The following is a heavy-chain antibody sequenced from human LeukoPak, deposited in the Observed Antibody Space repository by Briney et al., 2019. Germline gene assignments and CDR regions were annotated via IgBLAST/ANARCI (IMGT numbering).Heavy chain of an antibody. CDR1: GGSISGTNW. V-gene: IGHV4/OR15-8*02. CDR2: ISLAGQT. D-gene: IGHD1-26*01. Sequence: SETLSLTCGVSGGSISGTNWWSWVRQPPGQGLEWIGEISLAGQTNYNPSLNGRVTMSLDKSSNQLSLHLTSVTAADTATYYCSRESGPFCPFGYWGQGTLVIASS. J-gene: IGHJ4*02. CDR3: SRESGPFCPFGY.